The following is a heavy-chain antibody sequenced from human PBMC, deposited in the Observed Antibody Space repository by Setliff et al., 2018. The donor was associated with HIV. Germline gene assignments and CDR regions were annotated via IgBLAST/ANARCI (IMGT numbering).Heavy chain of an antibody. D-gene: IGHD3-3*01. CDR1: GYSISTAYY. CDR3: ARPSFGIGGGANFDS. J-gene: IGHJ4*02. CDR2: IYYSGTT. Sequence: SETLSLTCAVSGYSISTAYYWGWIRQAPGKGLEWIGSIYYSGTTYYNPSLRGRVTISVDTPKNQFSLKLRSVTAADTAVYYCARPSFGIGGGANFDSWGRGTLVTVSS. V-gene: IGHV4-38-2*01.